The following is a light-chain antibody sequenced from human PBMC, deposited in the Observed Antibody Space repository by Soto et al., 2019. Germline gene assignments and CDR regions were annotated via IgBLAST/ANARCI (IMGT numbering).Light chain of an antibody. CDR2: DAS. V-gene: IGKV1D-12*01. CDR1: EGISTW. J-gene: IGKJ1*01. Sequence: IQKGKSLDSVSGCVGEKDTIICRASEGISTWLAWYQQKPGKAPKLLIYDASSLQSGVPSRFSGSGSGTDLTLTISGLQPEDFATYYCLQHNSYPLPFGQ. CDR3: LQHNSYPLP.